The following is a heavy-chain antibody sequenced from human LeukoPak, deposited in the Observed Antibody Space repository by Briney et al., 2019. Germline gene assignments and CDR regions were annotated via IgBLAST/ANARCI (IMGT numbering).Heavy chain of an antibody. J-gene: IGHJ4*02. CDR3: ARVSIAVAGTFDY. V-gene: IGHV4-61*01. Sequence: SETLSLTCTVSGGSVSSGSYYWSWIRQPPGKGLEWIGYIYYSGSTNYNPSLKSRVTISVDTSKNQFSLKLSSVTAADTAVYYSARVSIAVAGTFDYWGQGTLVTVSS. D-gene: IGHD6-19*01. CDR2: IYYSGST. CDR1: GGSVSSGSYY.